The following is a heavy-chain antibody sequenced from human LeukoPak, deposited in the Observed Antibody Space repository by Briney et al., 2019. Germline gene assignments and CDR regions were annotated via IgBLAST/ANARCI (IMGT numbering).Heavy chain of an antibody. D-gene: IGHD2-8*01. CDR2: VSYSGST. J-gene: IGHJ3*02. CDR1: GASITSHY. V-gene: IGHV4-59*11. CDR3: ARARYDTNRAFDI. Sequence: PSETLSLTCTVSGASITSHYWSWIRQSPGKGLEWIGYVSYSGSTDYNPSLKGRVTISVDTSTKQFSLNLNSVTAADTAVYYCARARYDTNRAFDIWGQGTMVTVSS.